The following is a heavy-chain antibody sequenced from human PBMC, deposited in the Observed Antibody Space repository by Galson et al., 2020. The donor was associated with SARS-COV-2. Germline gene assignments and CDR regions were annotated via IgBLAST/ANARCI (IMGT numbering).Heavy chain of an antibody. D-gene: IGHD2-2*01. Sequence: GESLKISCKASGYSFPTSAMTWVRQAPGQGLEWMGGIDTNTGNPTYAQGFTGRFVFSLDTSVSTAYLQISSLKAEDTAVYYCARDSTDYDAFDIWGQGTMVTVSS. CDR2: IDTNTGNP. V-gene: IGHV7-4-1*02. CDR1: GYSFPTSA. CDR3: ARDSTDYDAFDI. J-gene: IGHJ3*02.